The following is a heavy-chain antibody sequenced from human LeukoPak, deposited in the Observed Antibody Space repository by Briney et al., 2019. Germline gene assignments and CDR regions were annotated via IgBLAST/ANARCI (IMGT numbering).Heavy chain of an antibody. J-gene: IGHJ5*02. V-gene: IGHV4-59*08. CDR1: GGSISSYY. CDR2: IYYSGST. D-gene: IGHD6-25*01. CDR3: ARHRSASTDWFDP. Sequence: PSETLSLTCTVSGGSISSYYWSWIRQPPGKGLEWIGYIYYSGSTYYNPSLKSRVTISVDTSKNQFSLDLRSVTAADTAVYYCARHRSASTDWFDPWGQGTLVTVSS.